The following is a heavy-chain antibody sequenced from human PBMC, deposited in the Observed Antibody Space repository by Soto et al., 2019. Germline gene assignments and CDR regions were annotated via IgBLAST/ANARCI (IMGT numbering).Heavy chain of an antibody. CDR2: INHSGNT. CDR3: ARGLTMVRGVIITPPFDY. V-gene: IGHV4-39*07. Sequence: SETLSLTCTVSGDSITSRDFYWGWIRRPPGQGLEWVGTINHSGNTNYNPPLKSRVTISVDTSKNQFSLKLSSVTAADTAVYYCARGLTMVRGVIITPPFDYWGQGTLVTSPQ. CDR1: GDSITSRDFY. J-gene: IGHJ4*02. D-gene: IGHD3-10*01.